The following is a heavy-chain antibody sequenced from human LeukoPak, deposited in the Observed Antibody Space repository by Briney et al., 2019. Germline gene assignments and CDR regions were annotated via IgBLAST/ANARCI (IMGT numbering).Heavy chain of an antibody. V-gene: IGHV4-34*01. J-gene: IGHJ4*02. D-gene: IGHD4-23*01. CDR2: INHSGST. CDR1: GGSFSGYY. Sequence: PSETLSLTCAVYGGSFSGYYWSWIRQPPGKGLEWIGEINHSGSTSYNPSLKSRVTISVDTSKNQFSLKLSSVTAADTAVYYCARGRLRWTNWGQGTLVTVSS. CDR3: ARGRLRWTN.